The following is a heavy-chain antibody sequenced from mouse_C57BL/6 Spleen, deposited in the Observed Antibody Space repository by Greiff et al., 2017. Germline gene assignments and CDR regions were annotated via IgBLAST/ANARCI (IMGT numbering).Heavy chain of an antibody. V-gene: IGHV1-82*01. CDR2: IYPGDGDT. CDR1: GYAFSSSW. D-gene: IGHD1-1*01. CDR3: ARDDYGSSFAY. Sequence: VQLQQSGPELVKPGASVKISCKASGYAFSSSWMNWVKQRPGKGLVWIGRIYPGDGDTNYNGKFKGKATLTADKSSSTAYMQLSSLTSEDSAVYFCARDDYGSSFAYWGQGTLVTVSA. J-gene: IGHJ3*01.